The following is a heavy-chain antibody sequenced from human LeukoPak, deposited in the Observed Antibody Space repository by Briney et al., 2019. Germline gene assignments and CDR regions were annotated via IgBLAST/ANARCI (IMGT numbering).Heavy chain of an antibody. CDR1: GYSFTSYW. CDR2: IYPGDSDT. Sequence: GESLKISCQGSGYSFTSYWIGWVRQMPGKGLEWMGIIYPGDSDTKYSPSFQGQVTISADKSISTAYVQWSSLKASDTAMYYCVLAAASVVMFDSWGQGTLVTVSS. CDR3: VLAAASVVMFDS. D-gene: IGHD6-13*01. J-gene: IGHJ5*01. V-gene: IGHV5-51*01.